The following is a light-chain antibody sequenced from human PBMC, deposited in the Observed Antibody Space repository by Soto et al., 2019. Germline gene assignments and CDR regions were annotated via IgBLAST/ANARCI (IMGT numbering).Light chain of an antibody. V-gene: IGKV4-1*01. Sequence: DIVMRQSPDSLAVSLGERATINCKSSQSVFSSNHRKDFISWYQHKAGQPPKLLMSWASTRQSGDPDRFGASGSGTDVSLTSSSLQTEDVAVYYCQEYFSSPYTLGQETRLE. CDR1: QSVFSSNHRKDF. CDR3: QEYFSSPYT. J-gene: IGKJ2*01. CDR2: WAS.